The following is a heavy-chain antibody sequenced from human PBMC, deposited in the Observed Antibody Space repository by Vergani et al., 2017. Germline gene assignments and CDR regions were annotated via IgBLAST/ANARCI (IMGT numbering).Heavy chain of an antibody. D-gene: IGHD5-12*01. V-gene: IGHV3-30*02. J-gene: IGHJ4*02. CDR1: GFTFSSYG. Sequence: QVQLVESGGGVVQPGGSLRLSCAASGFTFSSYGIHWVRQAPGKGLEWVAFIRYDGSNKYYSDSVKGRFTISRDNSKNTLYLQMNSLRAEDTAVYYCAKDASGCYDSLFDYWGQGTLVTVSS. CDR2: IRYDGSNK. CDR3: AKDASGCYDSLFDY.